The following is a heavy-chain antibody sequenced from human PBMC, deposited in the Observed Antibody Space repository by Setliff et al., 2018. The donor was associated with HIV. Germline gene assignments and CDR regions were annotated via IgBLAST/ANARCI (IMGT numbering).Heavy chain of an antibody. CDR2: IYYSGST. Sequence: SETLSLTCTVSSGSISSSNYYWGWIRQPPGKGLEWIGSIYYSGSTYYNPSLKSRVTISVDTSKNQFSLRVTSVTAADTAIYYCATHGGYSSGLRGWGQGTLVTVSS. CDR3: ATHGGYSSGLRG. CDR1: SGSISSSNYY. V-gene: IGHV4-39*01. D-gene: IGHD6-19*01. J-gene: IGHJ4*02.